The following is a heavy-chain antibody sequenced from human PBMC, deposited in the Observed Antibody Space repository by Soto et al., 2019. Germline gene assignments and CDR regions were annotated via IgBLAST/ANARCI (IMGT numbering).Heavy chain of an antibody. CDR3: AVPGPAGL. V-gene: IGHV4-59*01. CDR2: VYHNGNT. J-gene: IGHJ2*01. Sequence: QMQLQASGPGLVKPSETLSLTCTVSGGSIRSYFWSWIRQAPGKKLEWLGYVYHNGNTNYNPSLWSRLNLSVDTSNNRLSLNLKAVTAADAAVYYCAVPGPAGLWGRGTLVTVAS. D-gene: IGHD7-27*01. CDR1: GGSIRSYF.